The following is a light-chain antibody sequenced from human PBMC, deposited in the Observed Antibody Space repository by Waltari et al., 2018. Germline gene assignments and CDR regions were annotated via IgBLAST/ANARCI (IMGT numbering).Light chain of an antibody. J-gene: IGKJ1*01. CDR3: MQGLQIPWT. Sequence: EIVMTQSPLSLPVTPGAPASLSCRSSQILLHSNGNTYLEWFLPRPGQSPQFLIFLASRRASGVPDRFSGYGSGTDFTLNISRVEAEDVGIYYCMQGLQIPWTFGQGTRADIK. V-gene: IGKV2-28*01. CDR1: QILLHSNGNTY. CDR2: LAS.